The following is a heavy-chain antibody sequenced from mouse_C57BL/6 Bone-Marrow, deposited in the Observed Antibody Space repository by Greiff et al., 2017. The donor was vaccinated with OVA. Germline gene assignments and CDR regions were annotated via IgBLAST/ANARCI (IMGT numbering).Heavy chain of an antibody. CDR2: ISSGGDYI. CDR3: TRERGYYYGSSYVAY. D-gene: IGHD1-1*01. Sequence: EVQLVESGEGLVKPGGSLKLSCAASGFTFSSYAMSWVRQTPEKRLEWVAYISSGGDYIYYADTVKGRFTISRDNARNTLYLQMSSLKSEDTAMYYCTRERGYYYGSSYVAYWGQGTLVTVSA. J-gene: IGHJ3*01. CDR1: GFTFSSYA. V-gene: IGHV5-9-1*02.